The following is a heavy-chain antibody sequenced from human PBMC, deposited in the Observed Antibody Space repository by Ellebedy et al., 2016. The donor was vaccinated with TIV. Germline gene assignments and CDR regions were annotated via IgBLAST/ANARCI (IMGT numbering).Heavy chain of an antibody. Sequence: GGSLRLSCVVSGFIVSSNYMSWVRQAPGKGLEWVSVIYSGGSTYYADSVKGRFTISRDNAKNSLYLQMDSLRAEDTAVYYCARDIVVLPAARRPYYYSGMDVWGQGTTVTVSS. CDR2: IYSGGST. CDR1: GFIVSSNY. CDR3: ARDIVVLPAARRPYYYSGMDV. J-gene: IGHJ6*02. D-gene: IGHD2-2*01. V-gene: IGHV3-53*01.